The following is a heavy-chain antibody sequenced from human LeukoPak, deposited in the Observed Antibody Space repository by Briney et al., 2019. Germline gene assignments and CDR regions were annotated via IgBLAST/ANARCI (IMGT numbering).Heavy chain of an antibody. CDR1: GFSFSNFW. Sequence: PGGSLRLSCGASGFSFSNFWMSWIRQAPGKGLERVANMNPDGSATYYLDSVKGRFTISRDNAKTSVYLQMNSLRPDDTAVYYCARTLVEVPVHSGLFDFGGQGPLVTVSS. J-gene: IGHJ4*02. V-gene: IGHV3-7*01. CDR3: ARTLVEVPVHSGLFDF. D-gene: IGHD2-2*01. CDR2: MNPDGSAT.